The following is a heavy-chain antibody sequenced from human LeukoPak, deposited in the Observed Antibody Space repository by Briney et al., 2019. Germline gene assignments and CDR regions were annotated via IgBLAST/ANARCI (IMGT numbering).Heavy chain of an antibody. J-gene: IGHJ5*02. CDR1: GYTFTSYA. CDR2: INAGNGNT. V-gene: IGHV1-3*03. CDR3: ATDHSMANTAWWFDP. Sequence: ASVKVSCKASGYTFTSYAMHWVRRAPGQRLEWMGWINAGNGNTKYSQEFQGRVTITRDTSASTVYMELSSLRSEDTAFYYCATDHSMANTAWWFDPWGQGTLVTVSS. D-gene: IGHD5-24*01.